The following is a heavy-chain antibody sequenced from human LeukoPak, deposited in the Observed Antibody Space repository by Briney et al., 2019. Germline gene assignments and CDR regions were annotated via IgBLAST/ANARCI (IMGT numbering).Heavy chain of an antibody. CDR3: ARGILTGYYSFFFDY. CDR1: GFTFSSYS. J-gene: IGHJ4*02. V-gene: IGHV3-21*01. CDR2: ISSSSSYI. Sequence: GGSLRLSCAASGFTFSSYSMNWVRQAPGKGLEWVSSISSSSSYIYYADSVKGRFTISRDNAKNSLYLQMNSLRAEDTAVYYCARGILTGYYSFFFDYWGQGTLVTVSS. D-gene: IGHD3-9*01.